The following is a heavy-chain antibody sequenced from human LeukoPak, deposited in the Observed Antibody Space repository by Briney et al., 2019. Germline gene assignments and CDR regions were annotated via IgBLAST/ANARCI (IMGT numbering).Heavy chain of an antibody. CDR1: GFTVSSNY. D-gene: IGHD6-19*01. CDR2: IYSGGST. Sequence: PGGSLRLSCAASGFTVSSNYMSWVRQAPGKGLEWVSVIYSGGSTYYADSVKGRFTISRDNSKNTLYLQMNSLRAEDTAVYYCAKSAIAVAGFGPNAFDIWGQGTMVTVSS. J-gene: IGHJ3*02. V-gene: IGHV3-66*01. CDR3: AKSAIAVAGFGPNAFDI.